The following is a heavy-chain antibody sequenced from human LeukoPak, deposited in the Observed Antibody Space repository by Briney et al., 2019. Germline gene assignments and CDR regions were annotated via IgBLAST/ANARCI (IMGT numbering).Heavy chain of an antibody. CDR2: ISDSSRTT. CDR1: GFTFSTEA. D-gene: IGHD6-13*01. CDR3: AKKLGFIPQFDY. J-gene: IGHJ4*02. V-gene: IGHV3-23*01. Sequence: GGSLRLSCEVSGFTFSTEAMTWVRQAPGKGLEWVSSISDSSRTTYYADSVQGRFTISRDNSRNTVYLQMNRLRVEDTAFYYCAKKLGFIPQFDYWSQGTLVAVSS.